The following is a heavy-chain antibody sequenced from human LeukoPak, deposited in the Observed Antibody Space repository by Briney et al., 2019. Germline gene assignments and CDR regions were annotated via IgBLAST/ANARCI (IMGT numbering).Heavy chain of an antibody. CDR1: GGTFSSYA. D-gene: IGHD5-12*01. CDR2: IVPIFGTA. Sequence: GASVKVSCKASGGTFSSYAISWVRQAPGQGLEWMGGIVPIFGTANYAQKFQGRVTMTRNTSISTAYMELSSLRSEDTAVYYCARELGYSGYDFADYWGQGTLVTVSS. CDR3: ARELGYSGYDFADY. J-gene: IGHJ4*02. V-gene: IGHV1-69*05.